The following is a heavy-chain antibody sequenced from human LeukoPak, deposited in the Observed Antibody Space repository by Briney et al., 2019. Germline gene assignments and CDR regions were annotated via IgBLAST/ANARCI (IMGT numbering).Heavy chain of an antibody. CDR1: GFTFSDYY. J-gene: IGHJ4*02. V-gene: IGHV3-11*04. CDR2: ISSSGTTI. Sequence: GGSLRLSCAASGFTFSDYYMSWVRQAPGKGLEWVSYISSSGTTISYADSVKGRFTISRGNANNSLYLQMNSLRAEDTAVYYCARDPLSTSSPVDYWGQGTLVTVSS. CDR3: ARDPLSTSSPVDY. D-gene: IGHD2-2*01.